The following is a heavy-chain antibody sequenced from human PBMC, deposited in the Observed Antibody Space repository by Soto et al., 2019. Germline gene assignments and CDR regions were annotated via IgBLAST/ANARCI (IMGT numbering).Heavy chain of an antibody. CDR2: IGTGGDT. J-gene: IGHJ2*01. Sequence: HPGGSLRLSCEASGVTFRTYDMHWVRQPTGKSLEWVSAIGTGGDTYYHDSVKGRFTISRENAKNSLYLQMNSLTAGDTAVYYCARELADTVTAAWYFDLWGRGTLVTVSS. CDR3: ARELADTVTAAWYFDL. D-gene: IGHD4-17*01. V-gene: IGHV3-13*01. CDR1: GVTFRTYD.